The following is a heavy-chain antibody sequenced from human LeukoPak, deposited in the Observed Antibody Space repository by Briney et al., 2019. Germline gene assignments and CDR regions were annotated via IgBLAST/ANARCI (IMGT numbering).Heavy chain of an antibody. CDR2: INHSGST. V-gene: IGHV4-34*01. J-gene: IGHJ4*02. CDR1: GGSFSGYY. Sequence: SETLSLTCAVYGGSFSGYYWSWIRQPPGKGLEWIGEINHSGSTNYNPSLKSRVTISVDTSKNQFSLKLSSVTAADTAVYYCATPDNSGYYYLYWGQGTLVTVSS. CDR3: ATPDNSGYYYLY. D-gene: IGHD3-22*01.